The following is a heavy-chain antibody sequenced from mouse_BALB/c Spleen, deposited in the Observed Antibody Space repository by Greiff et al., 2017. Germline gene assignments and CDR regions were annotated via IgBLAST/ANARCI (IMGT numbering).Heavy chain of an antibody. CDR2: INSDGGST. CDR1: EYEFPSHD. D-gene: IGHD3-3*01. Sequence: EVNVVESGGGLVQPGESLKLSCESNEYEFPSHDMSWVRKTPEKRLVLVAAINSDGGSTYYPDTMERRFIISRDNTKKTLYLQMSSLRSEDTALYYCARQDLAGTGAMDYWGQGTSVTVSS. CDR3: ARQDLAGTGAMDY. V-gene: IGHV5-2*01. J-gene: IGHJ4*01.